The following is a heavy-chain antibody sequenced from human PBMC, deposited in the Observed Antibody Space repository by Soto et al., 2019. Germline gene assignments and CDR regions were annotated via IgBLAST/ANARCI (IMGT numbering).Heavy chain of an antibody. CDR1: GGSISSGNW. D-gene: IGHD5-12*01. Sequence: SETLSPACAVSGGSISSGNWWSWVRQPPGKVLEWIGEIYHSGSTNYNPSLKSRVTISVDKSKNQFSLKLSSVTAADTAVYYWSRVKGILDVVARRPRELGIKEADYCGMDVWGQGTTDPVSS. J-gene: IGHJ6*02. CDR2: IYHSGST. V-gene: IGHV4-4*02. CDR3: SRVKGILDVVARRPRELGIKEADYCGMDV.